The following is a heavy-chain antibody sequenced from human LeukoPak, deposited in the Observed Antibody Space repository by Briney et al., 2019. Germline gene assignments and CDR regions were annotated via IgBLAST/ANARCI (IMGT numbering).Heavy chain of an antibody. V-gene: IGHV3-48*04. D-gene: IGHD5-24*01. CDR2: ISSSGSTI. Sequence: GGSLRLSGAASGFTFSSYAMSWVRQAPGKGLEWVSYISSSGSTIYYADSVKGRFTISRDNAKNSLYLQMNSLRAEDTAVYYCARDGYNFPRDPVGYWGQGTLVTVSS. CDR3: ARDGYNFPRDPVGY. CDR1: GFTFSSYA. J-gene: IGHJ4*02.